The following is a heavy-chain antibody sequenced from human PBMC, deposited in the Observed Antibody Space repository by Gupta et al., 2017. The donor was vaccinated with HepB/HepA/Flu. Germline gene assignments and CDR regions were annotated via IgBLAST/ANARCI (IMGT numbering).Heavy chain of an antibody. V-gene: IGHV4-34*01. CDR3: ARATGYSSGWYSAFDI. D-gene: IGHD6-19*01. CDR1: AGSFSGYY. J-gene: IGHJ3*02. CDR2: INHSGST. Sequence: QVQLQQWGAGLLKPSETLSLTCAVYAGSFSGYYWIWIRQPPGKGLEWIGEINHSGSTNYNPSLKSRVTISVDTSKNQFSLKLSSVTAADTAVYYCARATGYSSGWYSAFDIWGQGTMVTVSS.